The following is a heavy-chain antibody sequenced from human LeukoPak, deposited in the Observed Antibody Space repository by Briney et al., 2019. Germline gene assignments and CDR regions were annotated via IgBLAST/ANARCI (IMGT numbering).Heavy chain of an antibody. V-gene: IGHV2-70*11. CDR2: IDWDDDK. J-gene: IGHJ5*02. D-gene: IGHD6-13*01. CDR1: GFSLSTSGMC. Sequence: SGPALVKPTQTLTLTCTFSGFSLSTSGMCVGWIRQPPGKALEWLARIDWDDDKYYSTSLKTRLTISKDTSKNQVVLTMTSMDPVDTATYYCARGYSSSSFFDPWGQGTLVTVSS. CDR3: ARGYSSSSFFDP.